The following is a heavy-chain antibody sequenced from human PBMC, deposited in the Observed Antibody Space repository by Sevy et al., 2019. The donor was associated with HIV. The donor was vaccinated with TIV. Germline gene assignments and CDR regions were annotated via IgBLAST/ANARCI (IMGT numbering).Heavy chain of an antibody. CDR3: ARHIGYSSSPNWFDP. D-gene: IGHD6-13*01. V-gene: IGHV4-59*08. J-gene: IGHJ5*02. Sequence: SETLSLTCTVSGGSIGSYYWSWIRQPPGKGLECIGYIYYSGSTNYNPSLKSRVTISVDTSKNQFSLKLSPVTAADTAVYYCARHIGYSSSPNWFDPWGQGSLVTVSS. CDR1: GGSIGSYY. CDR2: IYYSGST.